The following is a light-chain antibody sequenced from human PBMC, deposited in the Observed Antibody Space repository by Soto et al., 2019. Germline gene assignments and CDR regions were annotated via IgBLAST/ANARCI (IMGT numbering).Light chain of an antibody. J-gene: IGKJ1*01. CDR3: QQYGSSPWT. CDR2: GAS. Sequence: ETVLTQSPGTLSLSPGERATLSCRASQSIRSNYLAWYRQTPGQAPRLLIYGASNRATGIPDRFSGSGSGTDFTLIISRLEPEDFALYYCQQYGSSPWTFGQGTQVEIK. CDR1: QSIRSNY. V-gene: IGKV3-20*01.